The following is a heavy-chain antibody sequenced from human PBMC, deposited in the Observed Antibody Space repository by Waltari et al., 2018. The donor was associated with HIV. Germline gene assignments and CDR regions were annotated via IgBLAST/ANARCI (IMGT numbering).Heavy chain of an antibody. D-gene: IGHD3-16*01. Sequence: QLQLQESGSGLVKPSQTLSLTCAVSGGSISNGGYSWSWIRQSPGKGLEGIGYIYHSGNIYQSGGTHYNPSLRSRVTISIDISKNQFSLSLTSVTAADTAMYYCATIPWGDNYFDPWGQGTLVSVSS. V-gene: IGHV4-30-2*06. CDR3: ATIPWGDNYFDP. CDR1: GGSISNGGYS. CDR2: IYHSGNIYQSGGT. J-gene: IGHJ5*02.